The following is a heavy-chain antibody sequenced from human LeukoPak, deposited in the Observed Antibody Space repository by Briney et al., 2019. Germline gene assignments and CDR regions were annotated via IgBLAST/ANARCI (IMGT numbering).Heavy chain of an antibody. CDR3: ARSPYYYDSSGYWGPGYFDY. V-gene: IGHV4-39*01. CDR2: IHYSGST. J-gene: IGHJ4*02. CDR1: GGSISTSSYY. Sequence: SETLSLTCTVSGGSISTSSYYWGWIRQPPGKGLEWIGSIHYSGSTYYNPSLKSRVTISVDTSKNQFSLKLSSVTAADTAVYYCARSPYYYDSSGYWGPGYFDYWGQGTLVTVSS. D-gene: IGHD3-22*01.